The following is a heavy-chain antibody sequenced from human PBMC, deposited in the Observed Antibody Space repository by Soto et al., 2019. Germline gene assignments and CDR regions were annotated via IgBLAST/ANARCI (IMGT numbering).Heavy chain of an antibody. CDR1: GGTFSSYA. J-gene: IGHJ6*02. CDR3: ARLMVYAPTSYYYYYYYGMDV. D-gene: IGHD2-8*01. CDR2: IIPIFGTA. Sequence: GASVKVSCKASGGTFSSYAISWVRQAPGQGLEWMGGIIPIFGTANYAQKFQGRVTITADESTSTAYMELSSLRSEDTAVYYCARLMVYAPTSYYYYYYYGMDVWGQGTTVTVSS. V-gene: IGHV1-69*13.